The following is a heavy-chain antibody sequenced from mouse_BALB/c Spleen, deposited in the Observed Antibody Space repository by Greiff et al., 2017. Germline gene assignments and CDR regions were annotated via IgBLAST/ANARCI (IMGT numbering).Heavy chain of an antibody. CDR2: ISDGGSYT. Sequence: EVQRVESGGGLVKPGGSLKLSCAASGFTFSDYYMYWVRQTPEKRLEWVATISDGGSYTYYPDSVKGRFTISRDNAKNTLYLQMSSLKSEDTAMYYCARGGGYDPWFAYWGQGTLVTVSA. D-gene: IGHD2-3*01. V-gene: IGHV5-4*02. CDR1: GFTFSDYY. J-gene: IGHJ3*01. CDR3: ARGGGYDPWFAY.